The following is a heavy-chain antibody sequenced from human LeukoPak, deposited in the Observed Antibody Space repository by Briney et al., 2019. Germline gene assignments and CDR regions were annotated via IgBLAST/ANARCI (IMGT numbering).Heavy chain of an antibody. V-gene: IGHV3-64D*06. CDR3: VKGGYDYGDPPIDP. CDR1: GFTFSSYA. Sequence: GGSLRLSCSASGFTFSSYAMHWVRQAPGKGLEYVSAISSNGGSTYYADSVKGRFTISRDNSKNTLYLQMSSLRAEDTAVYYCVKGGYDYGDPPIDPRGQGTLVTVSS. D-gene: IGHD4-17*01. J-gene: IGHJ5*02. CDR2: ISSNGGST.